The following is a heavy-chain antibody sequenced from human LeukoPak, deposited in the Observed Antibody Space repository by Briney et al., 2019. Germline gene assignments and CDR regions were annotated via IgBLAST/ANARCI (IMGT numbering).Heavy chain of an antibody. D-gene: IGHD3-16*01. J-gene: IGHJ6*02. Sequence: PGGSLRLSCAASGFTFSSYGMHWVRQAPGKGLEWVAVISYDGSNKYYADSVKGRFTISRDNSKNTLYPQMNSLRAEDTAVYYCAKDLSNGAALGEYYYYYYGMDVWGQGTTVTVSS. CDR1: GFTFSSYG. CDR2: ISYDGSNK. V-gene: IGHV3-30*18. CDR3: AKDLSNGAALGEYYYYYYGMDV.